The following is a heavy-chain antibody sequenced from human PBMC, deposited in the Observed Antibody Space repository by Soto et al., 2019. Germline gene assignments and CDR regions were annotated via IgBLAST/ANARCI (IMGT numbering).Heavy chain of an antibody. Sequence: EVQLLESGGGLVQPGGSLRLSCAASGFTCGSYAMSWVRQAPGKGLEWVSLVTYSGANTYYAGSVTGRFTISRDNSRNTLYLQMSSLRVEDTAVYYCATPSLSTGGYSSFDSWGRGTLVTVSS. V-gene: IGHV3-23*01. CDR1: GFTCGSYA. J-gene: IGHJ4*02. D-gene: IGHD1-26*01. CDR2: VTYSGANT. CDR3: ATPSLSTGGYSSFDS.